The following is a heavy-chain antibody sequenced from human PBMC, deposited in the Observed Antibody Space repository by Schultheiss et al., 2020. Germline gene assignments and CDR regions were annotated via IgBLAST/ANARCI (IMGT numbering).Heavy chain of an antibody. CDR2: ISSNGGST. D-gene: IGHD1-14*01. J-gene: IGHJ4*02. CDR3: VKGGEAAGKKKRFEF. V-gene: IGHV3-64D*06. CDR1: GFTFSNYA. Sequence: GGSLRLSCSASGFTFSNYAMHWVRQAPGKGLEYVSGISSNGGSTYYADSVKGRFIISRDNSKNTLYLQMSSLRAEGTAVYYCVKGGEAAGKKKRFEFWGQGTLVTVSS.